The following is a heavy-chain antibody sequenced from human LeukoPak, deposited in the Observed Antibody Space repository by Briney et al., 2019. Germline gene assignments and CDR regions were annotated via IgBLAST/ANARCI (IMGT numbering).Heavy chain of an antibody. J-gene: IGHJ6*03. CDR3: ARDQYGSGDGYYMDV. Sequence: GGSLRLSCAASGFTLSSYDMNWVRQAPGKGLEWVSYISSSGSTIYYADSVKGRFTISRDNAKNSLYLQMNSLRAEDTAVYYCARDQYGSGDGYYMDVWGKGTTVTISS. CDR2: ISSSGSTI. D-gene: IGHD3-10*01. CDR1: GFTLSSYD. V-gene: IGHV3-48*03.